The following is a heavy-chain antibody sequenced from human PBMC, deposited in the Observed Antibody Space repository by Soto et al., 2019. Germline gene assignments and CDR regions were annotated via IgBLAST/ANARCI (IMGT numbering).Heavy chain of an antibody. Sequence: EVQLLESGGGLVQPGGSLRLSCAASGFTFSSYAMSWVRQAPGKGLEWVSAISGSGGSTYYADSVKGRFTISRDNSKNMLYLQMNSLRAEDTAVYYCASLGIVVVTADYWGQGTLVTVSS. J-gene: IGHJ4*02. V-gene: IGHV3-23*01. CDR2: ISGSGGST. CDR3: ASLGIVVVTADY. CDR1: GFTFSSYA. D-gene: IGHD2-21*02.